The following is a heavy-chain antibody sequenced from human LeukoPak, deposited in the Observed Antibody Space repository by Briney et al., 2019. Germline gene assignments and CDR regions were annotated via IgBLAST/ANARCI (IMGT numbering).Heavy chain of an antibody. D-gene: IGHD2-2*02. CDR1: GGSFSGYY. Sequence: SETLSLTYAVYGGSFSGYYWSWIRQPPGKGLEWIGEINHSGSTNYNPSLKSRVTISVDTSKNQFSLKLSSVTAADTAVYYCARNLYLGPFYYYYGMDVWGQGTTVTVSS. V-gene: IGHV4-34*01. CDR2: INHSGST. J-gene: IGHJ6*02. CDR3: ARNLYLGPFYYYYGMDV.